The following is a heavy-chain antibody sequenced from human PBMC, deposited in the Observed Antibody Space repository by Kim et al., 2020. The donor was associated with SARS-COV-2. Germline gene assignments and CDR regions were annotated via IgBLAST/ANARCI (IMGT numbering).Heavy chain of an antibody. D-gene: IGHD3-9*01. J-gene: IGHJ4*02. Sequence: TTAQPAPVRSRFTISREDSKNTRYLQMNSLKTEDAAVYYCRCWLNPFDYWGQGTLVTVSS. V-gene: IGHV3-15*01. CDR2: TT. CDR3: RCWLNPFDY.